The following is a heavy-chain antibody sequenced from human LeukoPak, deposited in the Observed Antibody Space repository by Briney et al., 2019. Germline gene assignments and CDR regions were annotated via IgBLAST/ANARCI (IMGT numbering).Heavy chain of an antibody. D-gene: IGHD2-2*01. J-gene: IGHJ6*03. CDR3: AKDVVNCGSTSCYFYYYMDV. Sequence: GGSLRLSCAASGFTFSTYGMHWVRQAPGKGLEWVAFLRYDGGNKYYADSVKGRFTISRDNSKNTLYLQMNSLRAEDTAVYYCAKDVVNCGSTSCYFYYYMDVWGKRTTVTVSS. CDR1: GFTFSTYG. V-gene: IGHV3-30*02. CDR2: LRYDGGNK.